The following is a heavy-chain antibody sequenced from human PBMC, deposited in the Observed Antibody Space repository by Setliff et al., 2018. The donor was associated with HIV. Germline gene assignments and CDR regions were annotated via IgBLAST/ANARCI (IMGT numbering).Heavy chain of an antibody. J-gene: IGHJ4*02. Sequence: PGGSLRLSCAASGFTFSNYDMHWVRQAPGKGLEWVAFIRNDGSNKYYAHSVEGRFTISRDNPKNTLFLQINSLRPEDTAVYYCAKEDRAMAGTWFDCWGQGTLVTVSS. CDR1: GFTFSNYD. D-gene: IGHD6-19*01. V-gene: IGHV3-30*02. CDR2: IRNDGSNK. CDR3: AKEDRAMAGTWFDC.